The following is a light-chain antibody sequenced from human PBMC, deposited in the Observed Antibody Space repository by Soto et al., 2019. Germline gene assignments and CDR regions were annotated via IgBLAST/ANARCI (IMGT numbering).Light chain of an antibody. CDR2: DAS. CDR3: QHYNSYSEA. Sequence: DIQMTQSPSTLSASVGDRVTITCRASQSISRSLAWYQQKPGKAPNLLIYDASSLESGVPSRFSGSGFGTEFTLTISSLQPDDFATYYCQHYNSYSEAFGQGTKVDIK. V-gene: IGKV1-5*01. CDR1: QSISRS. J-gene: IGKJ1*01.